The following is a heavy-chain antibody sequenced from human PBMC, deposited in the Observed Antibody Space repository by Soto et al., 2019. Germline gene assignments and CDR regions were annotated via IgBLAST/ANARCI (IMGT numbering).Heavy chain of an antibody. Sequence: EVQLVESGGGLIQPGGSLRLSCAGSGFSVSSSHMSWVRQAPGKGLEYVSVIYSGGNTDYADSVKGRFTISRDSSKTTVFLQMNSLRAEATAVYYCARDGITGAPFSLSTLFGEDWGQGTLVTVSS. V-gene: IGHV3-53*01. CDR1: GFSVSSSH. CDR2: IYSGGNT. CDR3: ARDGITGAPFSLSTLFGED. J-gene: IGHJ4*02. D-gene: IGHD1-20*01.